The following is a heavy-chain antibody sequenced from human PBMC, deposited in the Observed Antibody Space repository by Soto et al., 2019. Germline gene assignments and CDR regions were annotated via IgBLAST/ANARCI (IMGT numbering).Heavy chain of an antibody. CDR2: IVPMFGTA. Sequence: QVQLVQSGAEVKEPGSSVKVSCKASGGTFANFIMNWVRQTPGQGLEWMGGIVPMFGTATYAEKFKGRVTISAHQSTSTAYMELTSLRSEDTAVYYCARNGTYSSSLSQYSGMDVWGQGTTVTVS. V-gene: IGHV1-69*01. D-gene: IGHD6-6*01. CDR1: GGTFANFI. CDR3: ARNGTYSSSLSQYSGMDV. J-gene: IGHJ6*02.